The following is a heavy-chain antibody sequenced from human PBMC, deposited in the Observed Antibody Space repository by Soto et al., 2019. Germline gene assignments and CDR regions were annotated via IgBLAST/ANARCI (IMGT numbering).Heavy chain of an antibody. D-gene: IGHD2-8*01. CDR1: AFTFSSYW. Sequence: PGGSLRLSCAASAFTFSSYWMHWVRQAPGKGLVWVSRINSDGSSTRYADSVKGRFTISRDNAKNTLYLQMNSLRAEDTAIYYCAGLYGKFDHWGQGTQVTVSS. J-gene: IGHJ4*02. V-gene: IGHV3-74*01. CDR2: INSDGSST. CDR3: AGLYGKFDH.